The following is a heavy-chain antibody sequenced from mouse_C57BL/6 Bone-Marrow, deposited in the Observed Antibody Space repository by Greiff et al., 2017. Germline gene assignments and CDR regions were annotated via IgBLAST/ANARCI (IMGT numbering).Heavy chain of an antibody. D-gene: IGHD1-1*01. CDR2: INSDGGST. Sequence: DVMLVESGGGLVQPGESLKLSCESNEYEFPSHDMSWVRKTPEKKLELVAAINSDGGSTYYPDTMERRFIISRDNTKKTLYLQMSSLRSEDTALYYCANESYYYGSSYFDYWGQGTTLTVSS. CDR1: EYEFPSHD. J-gene: IGHJ2*01. V-gene: IGHV5-2*01. CDR3: ANESYYYGSSYFDY.